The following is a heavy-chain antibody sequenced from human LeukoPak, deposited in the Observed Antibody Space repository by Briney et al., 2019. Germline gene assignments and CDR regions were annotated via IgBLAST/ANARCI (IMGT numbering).Heavy chain of an antibody. CDR1: GGSISSSNR. D-gene: IGHD3-9*01. Sequence: SETLSLTCAVSGGSISSSNRWSWVRQPPGKGLEWSGEIYHSGSTNYNPSLKSRVTISVDKSKNQFSLKLSSVTAADTAVYCCARGAYDILTGYYAIWFDPWGQATLVTVSS. J-gene: IGHJ5*02. V-gene: IGHV4-4*01. CDR2: IYHSGST. CDR3: ARGAYDILTGYYAIWFDP.